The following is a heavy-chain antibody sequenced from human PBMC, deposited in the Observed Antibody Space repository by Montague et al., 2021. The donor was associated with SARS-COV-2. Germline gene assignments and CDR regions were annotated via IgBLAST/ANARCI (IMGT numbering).Heavy chain of an antibody. J-gene: IGHJ4*02. CDR3: ARRIHGTYYFDY. Sequence: QXGAEVKKPGESLKISCKGSGYRFSSYWIGWVRQMSGKGLEWMGIIYPGDSDTRYSPSFQGQVTISADKSITTAYLQWSSLKASDTAMYYCARRIHGTYYFDYWGQGTLVTVSS. D-gene: IGHD1-14*01. CDR1: GYRFSSYW. V-gene: IGHV5-51*01. CDR2: IYPGDSDT.